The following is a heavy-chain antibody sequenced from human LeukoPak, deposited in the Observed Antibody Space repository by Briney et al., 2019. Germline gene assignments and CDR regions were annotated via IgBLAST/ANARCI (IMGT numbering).Heavy chain of an antibody. V-gene: IGHV3-15*01. D-gene: IGHD3-9*01. J-gene: IGHJ4*02. CDR2: IKSITDGGTT. CDR1: GFTFTNAW. Sequence: PGGSLRLSCAASGFTFTNAWMYWVRQAPGKGPEWVGRIKSITDGGTTDYAAPVKGRFTISRDVSKNTLYLQMNSLKTEDTAVYYCTTQGTGYYYFVYWGEGALVTVSS. CDR3: TTQGTGYYYFVY.